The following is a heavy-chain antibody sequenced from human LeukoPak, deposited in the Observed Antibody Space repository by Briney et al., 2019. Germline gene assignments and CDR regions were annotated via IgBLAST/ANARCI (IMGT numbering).Heavy chain of an antibody. V-gene: IGHV3-30*04. D-gene: IGHD3-10*01. CDR1: GFTFSSYA. CDR2: ISYDGSNK. Sequence: PGGSLSLSCAASGFTFSSYAMHWGRQAPGKGLEWGAVISYDGSNKYYADSVKGRFTISRDNSKNTLYLQMNSLRAEDTTVYYCARDSLIQYGSGSYWGFDYWGQGILVTVSS. CDR3: ARDSLIQYGSGSYWGFDY. J-gene: IGHJ4*02.